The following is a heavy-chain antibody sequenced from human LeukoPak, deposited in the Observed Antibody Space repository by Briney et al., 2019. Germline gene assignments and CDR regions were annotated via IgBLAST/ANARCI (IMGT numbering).Heavy chain of an antibody. J-gene: IGHJ6*02. V-gene: IGHV3-30*17. CDR1: GFTFSSYA. CDR3: AKDLSSSWSSVYYYGMDV. D-gene: IGHD6-13*01. CDR2: ISYDGSNK. Sequence: QPGRSLSLSCAASGFTFSSYAMHWVRQAPGKGLEWVAVISYDGSNKYYADPVKGRFTISRDNSKNTLYLQLNSLRAEDTAVYYCAKDLSSSWSSVYYYGMDVWGQGTTVTVSS.